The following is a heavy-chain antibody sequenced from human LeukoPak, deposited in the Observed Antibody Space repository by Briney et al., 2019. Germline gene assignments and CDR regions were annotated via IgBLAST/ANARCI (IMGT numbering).Heavy chain of an antibody. CDR1: GFTFINYA. D-gene: IGHD1-26*01. Sequence: PGGSLRLSCAASGFTFINYAMTWVRQAPGKGLEWVSGISGRDVSTYYAGSVKGRFTISRDNSKNTLYLQMNSLRAEDTAVYYCAEAPGDGSYSIFDYWGQGTLVTVSS. CDR3: AEAPGDGSYSIFDY. J-gene: IGHJ4*02. CDR2: ISGRDVST. V-gene: IGHV3-23*01.